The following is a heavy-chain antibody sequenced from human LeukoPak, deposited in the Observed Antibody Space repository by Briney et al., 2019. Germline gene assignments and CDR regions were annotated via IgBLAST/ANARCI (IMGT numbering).Heavy chain of an antibody. J-gene: IGHJ6*03. D-gene: IGHD2-15*01. V-gene: IGHV4-34*01. CDR3: AREVVSVPPYYYDYMDV. CDR2: INHSGST. CDR1: GGSFSGYY. Sequence: SETLSLTCSVYGGSFSGYYWSWIRQPPGKGLEWIGEINHSGSTNYNPSLKSRVTISVDTSKNQYSLKLSSVTAADTAVYYCAREVVSVPPYYYDYMDVWGKGTTVTISS.